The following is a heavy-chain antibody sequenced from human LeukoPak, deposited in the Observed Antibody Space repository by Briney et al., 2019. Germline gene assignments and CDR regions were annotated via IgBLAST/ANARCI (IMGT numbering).Heavy chain of an antibody. V-gene: IGHV3-33*01. CDR1: GFTFSSYG. CDR2: MWYDGSNK. J-gene: IGHJ4*02. D-gene: IGHD3-10*01. Sequence: GGSLRLSCAASGFTFSSYGMHWVRQAPGKGLEWVAIMWYDGSNKYYTDSVKGRFTISRDNSKNTLHLQMNSLRAEDTAMYYCTRAHGRITRDAYLDYWGQGTLVTVSS. CDR3: TRAHGRITRDAYLDY.